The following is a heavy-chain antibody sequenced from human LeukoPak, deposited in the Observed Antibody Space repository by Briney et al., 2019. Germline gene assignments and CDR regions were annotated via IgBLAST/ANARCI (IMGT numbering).Heavy chain of an antibody. Sequence: SETLSLTCPVSGGSISSSSYYWGWIRQPPGKGLEWLGSIYHSGNTDYNPSLKSRVTISVDTAKNKFFLRLGSVTAADTAVYYCARIVQITGTIPHWGQGTLVTVSS. V-gene: IGHV4-39*07. J-gene: IGHJ4*02. CDR3: ARIVQITGTIPH. CDR1: GGSISSSSYY. D-gene: IGHD1-1*01. CDR2: IYHSGNT.